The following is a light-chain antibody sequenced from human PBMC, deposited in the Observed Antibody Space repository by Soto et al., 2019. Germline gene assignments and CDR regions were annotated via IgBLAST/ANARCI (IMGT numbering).Light chain of an antibody. CDR2: GES. CDR1: QSVSNNY. V-gene: IGKV3-20*01. J-gene: IGKJ1*01. Sequence: EIVLTQSPGTLSLSPGERATLSCRASQSVSNNYLAWYQQKHGQAPRLLIYGESNRATGIPDRFSGSGSGTDFTLTISRLEPEDFAVYYCQQYGSSGTFGQGTKVEIK. CDR3: QQYGSSGT.